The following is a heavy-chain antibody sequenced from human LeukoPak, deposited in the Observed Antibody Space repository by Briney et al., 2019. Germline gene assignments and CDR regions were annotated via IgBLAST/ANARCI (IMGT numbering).Heavy chain of an antibody. CDR3: ARVRKVTAIPAFGTFDY. J-gene: IGHJ4*02. Sequence: PSETLSLTCTVSGGSISSSSYYWGWIRQPPGKGLEWIGSIYYSGSTYYNPSLKSRVTISVDTSKNQFSLKLSSVTAADTAVYYCARVRKVTAIPAFGTFDYWGPGNLVTVSS. D-gene: IGHD2-21*02. V-gene: IGHV4-39*01. CDR1: GGSISSSSYY. CDR2: IYYSGST.